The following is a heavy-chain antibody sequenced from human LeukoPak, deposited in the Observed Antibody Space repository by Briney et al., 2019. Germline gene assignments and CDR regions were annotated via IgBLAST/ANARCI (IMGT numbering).Heavy chain of an antibody. D-gene: IGHD6-19*01. V-gene: IGHV3-48*03. Sequence: VGSLRLSCAASGFTFSSHEMNWVRQAPAKGLEWLSYISGSGDTMYYADSVRGRFTISRDNAKNSLFLQMNSLRNEDSAVYSCARGAVAGTPPVDYWGPGTLVTVSS. J-gene: IGHJ4*02. CDR2: ISGSGDTM. CDR3: ARGAVAGTPPVDY. CDR1: GFTFSSHE.